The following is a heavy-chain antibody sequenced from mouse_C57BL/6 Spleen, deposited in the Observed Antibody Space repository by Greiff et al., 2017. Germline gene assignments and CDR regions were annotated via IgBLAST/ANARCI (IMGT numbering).Heavy chain of an antibody. Sequence: VKLMESGAELARPGASVTLSCKASGYTFTSYGISWVNQRTGQGLAWIGEIYPRSGNTYYNEKFKGKATLTADKSSSTAYMELRSLTSDDATVYFCARDQFAYWGQGTLGTVSA. J-gene: IGHJ3*01. V-gene: IGHV1-81*01. CDR3: ARDQFAY. CDR2: IYPRSGNT. CDR1: GYTFTSYG.